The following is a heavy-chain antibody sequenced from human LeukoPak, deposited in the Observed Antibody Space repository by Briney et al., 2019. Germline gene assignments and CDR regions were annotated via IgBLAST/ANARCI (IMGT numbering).Heavy chain of an antibody. J-gene: IGHJ4*02. Sequence: SETLSLTCTLAGGSISSYYWSWIRQPPGKGLEWIGYIYYSGSTNYNPSLKSRVTISVDASKNQFSLKLSSVTAADTAVYYCARRTYGSGSYDYWGQGTLVTVSS. CDR1: GGSISSYY. CDR2: IYYSGST. CDR3: ARRTYGSGSYDY. V-gene: IGHV4-59*01. D-gene: IGHD3-10*01.